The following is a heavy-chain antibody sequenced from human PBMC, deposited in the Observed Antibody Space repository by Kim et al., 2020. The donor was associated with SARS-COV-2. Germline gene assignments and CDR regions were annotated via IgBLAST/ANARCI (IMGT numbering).Heavy chain of an antibody. J-gene: IGHJ4*02. Sequence: ASVKVSCKASGYTFTSYAMHWVRQAPGQRLEWMGWINAGNGNTKYSQKFQGRVTITRDTSASTAYMELSSLRSEDTAVYYCARDPTPIYDSSGYYPGYFDYWGQGPLATV. V-gene: IGHV1-3*01. CDR1: GYTFTSYA. CDR3: ARDPTPIYDSSGYYPGYFDY. CDR2: INAGNGNT. D-gene: IGHD3-22*01.